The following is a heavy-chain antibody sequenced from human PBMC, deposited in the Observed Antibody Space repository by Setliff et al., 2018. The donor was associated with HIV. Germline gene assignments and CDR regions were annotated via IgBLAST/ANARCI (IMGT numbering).Heavy chain of an antibody. CDR3: AGVPGGGGNWFDP. CDR2: VIPSTGDT. Sequence: ASVKVSCKASGYTFTSYGITWVRQAPGQGLEWMGIVIPSTGDTNYAQNFQGRVTMTSDTSTSTVYRELTSLTSEDTAMYFCAGVPGGGGNWFDPWGQGTLVTVSS. D-gene: IGHD3-16*01. V-gene: IGHV1-46*01. J-gene: IGHJ5*02. CDR1: GYTFTSYG.